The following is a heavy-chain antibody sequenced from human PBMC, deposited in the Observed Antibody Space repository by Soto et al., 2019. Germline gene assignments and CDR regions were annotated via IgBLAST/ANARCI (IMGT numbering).Heavy chain of an antibody. D-gene: IGHD6-19*01. CDR2: TYYRSKWYN. J-gene: IGHJ6*02. CDR3: ARDSVEGSGWYNYYCGMDV. CDR1: GDSVSSNSAA. Sequence: TLSLTCAISGDSVSSNSAAWNWIRQSPSRGLEWLGRTYYRSKWYNDYAVSVKSRITINPDTSKNQFSLQLNSVTPEDTAVYYCARDSVEGSGWYNYYCGMDVWGQGTTVTVSS. V-gene: IGHV6-1*01.